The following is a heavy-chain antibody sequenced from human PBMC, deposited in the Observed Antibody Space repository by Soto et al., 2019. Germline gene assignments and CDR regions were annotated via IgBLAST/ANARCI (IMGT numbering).Heavy chain of an antibody. CDR3: ARGSIFYDYIWGSYRYRYYFDY. CDR2: IKQDGSEK. CDR1: GFTFSSYW. V-gene: IGHV3-7*01. Sequence: GGSLRLSCAASGFTFSSYWMSWVRQAPGKGLEWVANIKQDGSEKYYVDSVKGRFTISRDNAKNSLYLQMNSLRAEDTAVYYCARGSIFYDYIWGSYRYRYYFDYWGQGTLVTVSS. J-gene: IGHJ4*02. D-gene: IGHD3-16*02.